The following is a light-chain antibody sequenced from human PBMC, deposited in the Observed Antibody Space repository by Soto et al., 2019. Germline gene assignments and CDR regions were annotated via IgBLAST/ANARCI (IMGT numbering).Light chain of an antibody. Sequence: DIVMTQTPLSSPVTLGQPASISCRSSQSLVHSDGNTYLNWLHQRPGQPPRLLIYKISTRFSGVPDRFSGSGAGTDFTLKTSRVDAEDVGVYYCMQASQFPWTFGQGTTVEI. CDR1: QSLVHSDGNTY. V-gene: IGKV2-24*01. CDR2: KIS. CDR3: MQASQFPWT. J-gene: IGKJ1*01.